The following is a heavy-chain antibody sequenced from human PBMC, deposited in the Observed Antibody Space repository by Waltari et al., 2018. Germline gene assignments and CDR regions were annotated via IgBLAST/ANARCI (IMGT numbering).Heavy chain of an antibody. CDR2: IRTKTYGGTT. D-gene: IGHD3-3*01. CDR1: GFNFGDHS. J-gene: IGHJ4*02. CDR3: TRDYDFWSGYPLLDY. Sequence: EVQLVESGGGLVQPGRSLRLSCLTSGFNFGDHSLSWLHQAPGKGLEWLGYIRTKTYGGTTEYAASVKGRFTISRDDSKSIAYLQMSSLKIEDTAVYYCTRDYDFWSGYPLLDYWGQGTLVTVSS. V-gene: IGHV3-49*03.